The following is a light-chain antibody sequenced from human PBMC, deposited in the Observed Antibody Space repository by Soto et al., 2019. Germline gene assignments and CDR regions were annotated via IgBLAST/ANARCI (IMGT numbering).Light chain of an antibody. V-gene: IGKV3-20*01. CDR1: QIVSASH. CDR3: QHYGSSPLT. Sequence: VVLTQSPGTLSLSPGERATLSCRASQIVSASHLAWYQQKPGQAPRLLLYGASTRATGIPDRFSGSGSGTEFTLTISRVEPEDFAVFYCQHYGSSPLTFGGGTKVEIK. J-gene: IGKJ4*01. CDR2: GAS.